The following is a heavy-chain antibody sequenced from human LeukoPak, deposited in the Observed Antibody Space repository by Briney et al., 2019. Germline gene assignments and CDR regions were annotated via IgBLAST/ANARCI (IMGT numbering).Heavy chain of an antibody. CDR2: IKQDGSEK. D-gene: IGHD5-24*01. CDR3: ARASDPWLQLT. J-gene: IGHJ5*02. CDR1: GFTFSNYW. V-gene: IGHV3-7*05. Sequence: GGLRLSCAASGFTFSNYWMIWVRQAPGKGLEWVGNIKQDGSEKRYADSVRGRFSISRDNAQTSLYLQMNSLRAGDTAVYYCARASDPWLQLTWGQGTLVTVSS.